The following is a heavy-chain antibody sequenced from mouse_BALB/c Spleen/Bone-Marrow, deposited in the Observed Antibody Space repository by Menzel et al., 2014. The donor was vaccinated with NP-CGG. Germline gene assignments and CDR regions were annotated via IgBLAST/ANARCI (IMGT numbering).Heavy chain of an antibody. D-gene: IGHD2-4*01. CDR1: GFNIXDTY. J-gene: IGHJ4*01. CDR3: AKYGGLRYAMDY. V-gene: IGHV14-3*02. Sequence: EVKLMESGAELVKPGASVKLSCTASGFNIXDTYMHWVKQRPEQGLERIGRIDPANGNTKYDPKFQGKATITADTSSNTAYLQLSSLTSEDTAVYYCAKYGGLRYAMDYWGQGTSVTVSS. CDR2: IDPANGNT.